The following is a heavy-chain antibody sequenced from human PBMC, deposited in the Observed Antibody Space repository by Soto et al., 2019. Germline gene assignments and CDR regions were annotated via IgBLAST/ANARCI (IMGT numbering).Heavy chain of an antibody. CDR1: GGSISSSSYY. CDR3: ARRKYYGSSGYLTFDY. V-gene: IGHV4-39*01. CDR2: IYYSGST. J-gene: IGHJ4*02. Sequence: QLQLQESGPGLVKPSETLSLTCTVSGGSISSSSYYWGWIRQPPGKGLEWIGSIYYSGSTYYNPSLKSRVTKSVDTSKNQFSLKLSSVTAADTAVYYCARRKYYGSSGYLTFDYWGQGTLVTVSS. D-gene: IGHD3-22*01.